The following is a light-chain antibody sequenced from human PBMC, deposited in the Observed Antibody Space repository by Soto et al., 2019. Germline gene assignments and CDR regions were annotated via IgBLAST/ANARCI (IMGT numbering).Light chain of an antibody. CDR3: SSYTSSSTYV. V-gene: IGLV2-14*01. Sequence: QSALTQPASVSGSPGQSITISCTGTSSDVGGYNYVSWYQQHPGKAPKLMIYEVSNRPSGVSNRFSGSKSGNTASLTISGLQDEDEAYYYCSSYTSSSTYVFGSGTKVTVL. J-gene: IGLJ1*01. CDR2: EVS. CDR1: SSDVGGYNY.